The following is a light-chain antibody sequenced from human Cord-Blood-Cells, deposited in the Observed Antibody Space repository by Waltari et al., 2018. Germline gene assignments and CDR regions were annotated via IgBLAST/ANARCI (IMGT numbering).Light chain of an antibody. V-gene: IGLV4-69*01. CDR2: LNSDGSH. CDR1: SGHSSYA. J-gene: IGLJ3*02. Sequence: QLVLTQSPSASASLGASVKLTCTLSSGHSSYAIAWHHPQPEKGPRYLMKLNSDGSHSKGDGIPDRFSGSSSGAERYLTISSLQSEDEADYYCQTWGTGIHWVFGGGTKLTVL. CDR3: QTWGTGIHWV.